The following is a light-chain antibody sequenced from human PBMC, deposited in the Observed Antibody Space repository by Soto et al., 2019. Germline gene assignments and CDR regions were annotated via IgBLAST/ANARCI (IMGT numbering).Light chain of an antibody. Sequence: IVLTQSPAPLSVSPGERSNLSCRASQIVGTKLAWYQQTPGQSPRLLIYGASNRATGSPDRFSGSGSGTDFNLTIRRLEPEDFAVYDCQQYHRWPEKLGQGTKVDIK. CDR1: QIVGTK. V-gene: IGKV3D-15*01. CDR3: QQYHRWPEK. J-gene: IGKJ1*01. CDR2: GAS.